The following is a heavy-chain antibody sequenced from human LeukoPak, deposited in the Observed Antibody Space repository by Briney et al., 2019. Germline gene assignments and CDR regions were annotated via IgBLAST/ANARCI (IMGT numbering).Heavy chain of an antibody. CDR1: GFTFSSYW. J-gene: IGHJ5*02. CDR2: IKQDGSEK. Sequence: PGGSPRLSCAASGFTFSSYWMSWVRQAPGKGLEWVANIKQDGSEKYYVDSVKGRFTISRDNAKNSLYLQMNSLRAEDTAVYYCASELRFLEWLFDPWGQGTLVTVSS. D-gene: IGHD3-3*01. CDR3: ASELRFLEWLFDP. V-gene: IGHV3-7*01.